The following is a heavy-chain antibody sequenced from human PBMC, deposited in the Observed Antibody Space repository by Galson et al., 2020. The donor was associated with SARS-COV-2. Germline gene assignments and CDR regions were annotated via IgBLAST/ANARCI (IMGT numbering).Heavy chain of an antibody. CDR3: ARELLRPWYY. D-gene: IGHD1-26*01. CDR2: ISYDGSNK. V-gene: IGHV3-30*01. CDR1: GFTFSSYA. Sequence: GESLKISCAASGFTFSSYAMHWVRQAPGKGLEWVAVISYDGSNKYYADSVKGRFTISRDNSKNTLYLQMNSLRAEDTAVYYCARELLRPWYYWGQGTLVTCPS. J-gene: IGHJ4*02.